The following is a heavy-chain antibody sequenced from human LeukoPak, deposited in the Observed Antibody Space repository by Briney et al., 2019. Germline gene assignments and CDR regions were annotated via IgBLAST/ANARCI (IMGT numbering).Heavy chain of an antibody. CDR1: GGSFSGYY. Sequence: SETLSLTCAVYGGSFSGYYRSWIRQPPGKGLEWIGEINHSGSTNYNPSLKSRVTISVDTSKNQFSLKLSSVTAADTAVYYCAREKSYCGGDCYSTAVFDYWGQGTLVTVSS. CDR3: AREKSYCGGDCYSTAVFDY. D-gene: IGHD2-21*02. J-gene: IGHJ4*02. CDR2: INHSGST. V-gene: IGHV4-34*01.